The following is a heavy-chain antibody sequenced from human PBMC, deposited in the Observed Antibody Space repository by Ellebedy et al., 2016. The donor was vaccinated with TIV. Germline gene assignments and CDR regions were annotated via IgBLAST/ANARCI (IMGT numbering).Heavy chain of an antibody. CDR2: IIPIFGTA. V-gene: IGHV1-69*13. J-gene: IGHJ6*02. CDR1: GGTFSSYA. D-gene: IGHD5-12*01. CDR3: ARVGYSGYNYYYGMDV. Sequence: SVKVSCXASGGTFSSYAISWVRQAPGQGLEWMGGIIPIFGTANYAQKFQGRVTITADESTSTAYMELSSLRSEDTAVYYCARVGYSGYNYYYGMDVWGQGTTVTVSS.